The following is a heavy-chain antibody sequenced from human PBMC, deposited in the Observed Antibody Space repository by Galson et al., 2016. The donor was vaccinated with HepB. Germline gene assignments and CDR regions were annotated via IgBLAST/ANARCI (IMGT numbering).Heavy chain of an antibody. J-gene: IGHJ4*02. V-gene: IGHV4-34*01. CDR3: ATRRRYGSGSLTHDY. Sequence: SETLSLTCAVYGGSFSDYYWNWIRQPPGKGLEWIGEIHRSGSTNHNPSLKSRITMSADTSKNQFSLKLTSVTAADTAVYYCATRRRYGSGSLTHDYWGQGTLVIVSS. CDR1: GGSFSDYY. D-gene: IGHD3-10*01. CDR2: IHRSGST.